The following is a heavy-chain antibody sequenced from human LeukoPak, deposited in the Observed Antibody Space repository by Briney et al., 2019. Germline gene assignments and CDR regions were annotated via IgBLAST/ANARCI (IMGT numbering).Heavy chain of an antibody. J-gene: IGHJ4*02. D-gene: IGHD5-18*01. Sequence: PGGSLRLSCAASGFTFSSYGMHWVRQAPGKGLEWVAGISYDGRNKEYVDSVKGRFTISRDNSKNTLYLQMNSLRAEDTAVYNCAKDRGYSHGFDYWGRGTLVTVSS. V-gene: IGHV3-30*18. CDR1: GFTFSSYG. CDR3: AKDRGYSHGFDY. CDR2: ISYDGRNK.